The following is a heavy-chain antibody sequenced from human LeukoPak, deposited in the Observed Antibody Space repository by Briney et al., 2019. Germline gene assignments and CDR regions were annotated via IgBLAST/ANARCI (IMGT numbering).Heavy chain of an antibody. CDR1: GFTFSRYG. CDR3: ARVGYNGWNFEN. CDR2: IRYDGSNK. D-gene: IGHD5-12*01. Sequence: GGSLRLSCAASGFTFSRYGMHWVRQAPGKGLEWVAFIRYDGSNKDSADSVKGRFTISRDNAKNSLHLEMNSLRAEDTALYYCARVGYNGWNFENWGQGTLVTVSS. J-gene: IGHJ4*02. V-gene: IGHV3-30*02.